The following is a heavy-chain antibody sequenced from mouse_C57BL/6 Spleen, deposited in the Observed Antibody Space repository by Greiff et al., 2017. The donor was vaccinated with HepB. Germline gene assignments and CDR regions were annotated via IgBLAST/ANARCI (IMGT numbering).Heavy chain of an antibody. CDR2: IDPETGGT. V-gene: IGHV1-15*01. Sequence: QVQLQQSGAELVRPGASVTLSCKASGYTFTDYEMHWVKQTPVHGLEWIGAIDPETGGTAYNQKFKGKAILTADKSSSTAYMELRSLTSEDSAVYYCTSVVAYWYFDVWGTGTTVTVSS. CDR1: GYTFTDYE. D-gene: IGHD1-1*01. J-gene: IGHJ1*03. CDR3: TSVVAYWYFDV.